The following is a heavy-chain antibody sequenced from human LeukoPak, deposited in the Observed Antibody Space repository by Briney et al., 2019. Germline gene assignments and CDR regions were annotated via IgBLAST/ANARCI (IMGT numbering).Heavy chain of an antibody. J-gene: IGHJ4*02. CDR1: GGSISTYY. V-gene: IGHV4-59*01. Sequence: PSETLSLTCTVSGGSISTYYWSWIRQPPGKGLEWIGYIYYSGSTKYNPSLKSRVTISVDTSKNQFSLKLSSVTAADTAVYYCARVDAGDSIDFWGPGTLVTVSS. CDR3: ARVDAGDSIDF. CDR2: IYYSGST. D-gene: IGHD3-10*01.